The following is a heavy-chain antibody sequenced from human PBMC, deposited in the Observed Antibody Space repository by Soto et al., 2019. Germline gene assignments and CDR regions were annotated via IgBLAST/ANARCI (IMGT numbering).Heavy chain of an antibody. CDR3: VKDPDYYDSSGYYQTLDFFDY. D-gene: IGHD3-22*01. V-gene: IGHV3-64D*06. J-gene: IGHJ4*02. Sequence: GGSLRLSCSASGFTLSSYAMHWVRQAPGKGLEYVSAISSNGGSTYYADSVKGRFTISRDNSKNTLYLQMSSLRAEDMAVYYCVKDPDYYDSSGYYQTLDFFDYWGQGP. CDR2: ISSNGGST. CDR1: GFTLSSYA.